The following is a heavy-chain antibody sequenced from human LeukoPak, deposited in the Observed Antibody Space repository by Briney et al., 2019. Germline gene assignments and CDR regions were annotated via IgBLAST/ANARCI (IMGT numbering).Heavy chain of an antibody. Sequence: GGSLRLSCVGSGLALRNYHVTWVRQAPGKGLEWVADIHETGDSHYADSVKGRFTISRENAKNSVYLQMNCLRADDTAVYYCAPTGRWGQGPLVALPS. CDR2: IHETGDS. V-gene: IGHV3-69-1*02. CDR1: GLALRNYH. CDR3: APTGR. J-gene: IGHJ4*02.